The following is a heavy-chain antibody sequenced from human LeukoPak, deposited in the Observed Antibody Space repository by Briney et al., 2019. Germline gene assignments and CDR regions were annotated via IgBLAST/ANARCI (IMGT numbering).Heavy chain of an antibody. Sequence: GESLKISCMGAGYSFTSCWIGWVRQMPGGGVEWMGMIYPRDSDTRYSPSFHSQVTISADKSISTAYLQWSSLKASDTAMYYCARRLSSSSPKTYYYYYGMDVWGQGTTVTVSS. V-gene: IGHV5-51*01. D-gene: IGHD6-6*01. CDR3: ARRLSSSSPKTYYYYYGMDV. J-gene: IGHJ6*02. CDR2: IYPRDSDT. CDR1: GYSFTSCW.